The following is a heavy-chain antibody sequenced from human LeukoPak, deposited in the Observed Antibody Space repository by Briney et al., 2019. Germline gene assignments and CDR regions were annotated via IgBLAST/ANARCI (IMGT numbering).Heavy chain of an antibody. V-gene: IGHV3-64D*09. CDR3: VKLSSRVSQTIDY. J-gene: IGHJ4*02. CDR2: ISGNGVNT. D-gene: IGHD6-13*01. CDR1: GFTFSNYA. Sequence: PGGSLRLSCSASGFTFSNYAMHWVRQAPGKGLEYVSGISGNGVNTYYADSVKGRFTISRDNSKNTLYLQLTSLRAEDTAVYYCVKLSSRVSQTIDYWGQGTLVTVSS.